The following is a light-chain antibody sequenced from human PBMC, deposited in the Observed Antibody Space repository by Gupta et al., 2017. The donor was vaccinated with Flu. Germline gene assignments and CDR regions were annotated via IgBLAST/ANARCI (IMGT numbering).Light chain of an antibody. V-gene: IGLV1-44*01. Sequence: RVTISCSGTSSERGSNTVSWYQPRPAAAPKLLIYNNDERASGAAARFSGTKAAASASLVIDGLQAEDEAFYFCAQEDDRRDRRVFGGGTRLTVL. CDR2: NND. J-gene: IGLJ3*02. CDR1: SSERGSNT. CDR3: AQEDDRRDRRV.